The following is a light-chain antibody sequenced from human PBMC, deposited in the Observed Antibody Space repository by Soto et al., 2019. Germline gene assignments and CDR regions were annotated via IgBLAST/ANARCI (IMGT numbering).Light chain of an antibody. V-gene: IGKV3-20*01. CDR2: GAS. J-gene: IGKJ2*01. Sequence: EVVLTQSPGTLSLSPGERVTLSCRASESVIGNFLAWYQQKPGQAPRLLIYGASSRATGIPDRFSGSGSGTDFTLTISRLEPEDFALYYCQQYGSSLYTFGQGTKLEIK. CDR1: ESVIGNF. CDR3: QQYGSSLYT.